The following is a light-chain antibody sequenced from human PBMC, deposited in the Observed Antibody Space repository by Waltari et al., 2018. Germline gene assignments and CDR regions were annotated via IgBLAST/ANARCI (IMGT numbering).Light chain of an antibody. V-gene: IGLV1-44*01. J-gene: IGLJ3*02. CDR1: GPHTANHT. CDR2: NNN. CDR3: AAWDDSLNGPT. Sequence: QSVLTQPPSASGTPGQRVTISFSGSGPHTANHTVNWFQQLPRTAPKPLIYNNNPRPSGVPDRFSGSKSGTSASLAISGLQSEDEADYYCAAWDDSLNGPTFGQGT.